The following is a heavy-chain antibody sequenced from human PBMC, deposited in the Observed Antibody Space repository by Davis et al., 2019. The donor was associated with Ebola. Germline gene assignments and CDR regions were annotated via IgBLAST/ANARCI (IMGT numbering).Heavy chain of an antibody. CDR3: TDSWYCYGMDV. V-gene: IGHV3-15*01. Sequence: GESLKISCAASGFTFSNAWMSWVRQAPGKGLEWVGRIKSKTDGGTTDYAAPVKGRFTISRDDSKNTLYLQMNSLKTEDTAVYYCTDSWYCYGMDVWGKGTTVTVSS. D-gene: IGHD6-13*01. CDR1: GFTFSNAW. J-gene: IGHJ6*04. CDR2: IKSKTDGGTT.